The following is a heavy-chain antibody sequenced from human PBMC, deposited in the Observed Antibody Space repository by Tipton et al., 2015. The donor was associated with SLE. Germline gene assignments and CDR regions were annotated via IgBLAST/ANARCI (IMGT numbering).Heavy chain of an antibody. J-gene: IGHJ4*02. Sequence: LRLSCAVYGGSFSGCYWSWIRQPPGKGLEWIGEINHSGSTNYNPSLKSRVTISVDTSKNQSSLKLNSVTAADTAVYYCARGSLETRHLDYWGQGTLVTVSS. D-gene: IGHD4-23*01. CDR1: GGSFSGCY. CDR2: INHSGST. CDR3: ARGSLETRHLDY. V-gene: IGHV4-34*01.